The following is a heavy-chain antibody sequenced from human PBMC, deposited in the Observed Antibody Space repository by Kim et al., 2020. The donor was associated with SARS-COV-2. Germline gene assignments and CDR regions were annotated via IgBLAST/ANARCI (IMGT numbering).Heavy chain of an antibody. V-gene: IGHV4-59*01. D-gene: IGHD6-19*01. J-gene: IGHJ4*02. CDR3: ARVATAGIRVAGEWSY. CDR2: IYYSGST. Sequence: SETLSLTCTVSGGSISSYYWSWIRQPPGKGLEWIGYIYYSGSTNYNPSLKSRVTISVDTSKNQFSLKLSSVTAADTAVYYCARVATAGIRVAGEWSYWGQGTLVTVSS. CDR1: GGSISSYY.